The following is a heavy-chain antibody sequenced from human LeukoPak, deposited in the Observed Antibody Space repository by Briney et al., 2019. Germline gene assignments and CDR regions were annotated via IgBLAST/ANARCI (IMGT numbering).Heavy chain of an antibody. Sequence: ASVKVSCKASGYTFTSYDINWERQATGQGLEGMGWMNPNSVNTRYAQKFQGRVTMTRNTSLSTAYMELSSLRSEDTAVYYCARAESVSYYYYGMDVWGQGTTVTVSS. J-gene: IGHJ6*02. D-gene: IGHD4-17*01. CDR2: MNPNSVNT. CDR3: ARAESVSYYYYGMDV. CDR1: GYTFTSYD. V-gene: IGHV1-8*01.